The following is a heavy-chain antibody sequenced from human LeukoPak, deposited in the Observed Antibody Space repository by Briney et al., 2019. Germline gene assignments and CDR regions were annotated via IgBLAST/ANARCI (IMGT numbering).Heavy chain of an antibody. CDR1: GYSISSGYY. V-gene: IGHV4-38-2*02. Sequence: SETLSLTCTVSGYSISSGYYWGWIRQPPGKGLEWIGSIYHSGSTYYNPSLKSRVTMSVDTSKNQFSLKLSSVTAADTAVYYCARASLGYCSSTSCYAQTFDYWGQGTLVTVSS. CDR3: ARASLGYCSSTSCYAQTFDY. CDR2: IYHSGST. D-gene: IGHD2-2*01. J-gene: IGHJ4*02.